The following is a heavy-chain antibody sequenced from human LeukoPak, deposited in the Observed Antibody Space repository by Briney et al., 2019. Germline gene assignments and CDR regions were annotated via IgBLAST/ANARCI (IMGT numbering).Heavy chain of an antibody. CDR2: IDPSDSYT. V-gene: IGHV5-10-1*01. D-gene: IGHD6-13*01. Sequence: GESLKISCKGSGYSFTSDWISWVRQMPGKGLEWMGRIDPSDSYTNYSPSFQGHVTISADKSISTAYLQWSSLKASDTAMYYCARHREAAAGTGVGFDYWGQGTLVTVSS. CDR1: GYSFTSDW. CDR3: ARHREAAAGTGVGFDY. J-gene: IGHJ4*02.